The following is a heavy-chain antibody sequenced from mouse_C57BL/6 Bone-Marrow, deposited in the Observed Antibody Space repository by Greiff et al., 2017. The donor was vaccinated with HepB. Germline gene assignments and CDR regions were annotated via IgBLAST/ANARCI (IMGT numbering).Heavy chain of an antibody. J-gene: IGHJ1*03. Sequence: QVQLQQSGAELVMPGASVKLSCKASGYTFTSYWMHWVKQRPGQGLEWIGEIDPSDSYTNYNQKFKGKSTLTVDKSSSTAYMQLSSLTSEDSAVYYCARLPTTVSYWYFDVWGTGTTVTVSS. V-gene: IGHV1-69*01. CDR2: IDPSDSYT. CDR3: ARLPTTVSYWYFDV. D-gene: IGHD1-1*01. CDR1: GYTFTSYW.